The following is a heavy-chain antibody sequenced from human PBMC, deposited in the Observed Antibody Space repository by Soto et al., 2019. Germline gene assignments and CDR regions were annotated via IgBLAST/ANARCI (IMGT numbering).Heavy chain of an antibody. Sequence: QVQLRESGPGLVKTSQTLSLTYIVSGGSISSNGYYWNWIRQHPGKGLEWIGYIYHSGSTYYNPSLKSRATISLDTSKNRFSLNLSSVTVADTAMYYCARDGGTAMVLDPWGQGILVTVSS. V-gene: IGHV4-31*03. J-gene: IGHJ5*02. CDR1: GGSISSNGYY. D-gene: IGHD5-18*01. CDR2: IYHSGST. CDR3: ARDGGTAMVLDP.